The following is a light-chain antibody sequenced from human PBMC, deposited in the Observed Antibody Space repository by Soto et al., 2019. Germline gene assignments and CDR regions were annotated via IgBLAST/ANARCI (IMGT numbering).Light chain of an antibody. J-gene: IGKJ4*01. CDR3: QQYDNLLLT. Sequence: DIQMTQSRSSLSASVGDRVIITCQASQDISNYLNWYQQKPGKAPKLLIYAASDLETGVPSRFSGSGSGTDVTFTISSLQPEDFATYYCQQYDNLLLTFGGGTKVEIK. V-gene: IGKV1-33*01. CDR2: AAS. CDR1: QDISNY.